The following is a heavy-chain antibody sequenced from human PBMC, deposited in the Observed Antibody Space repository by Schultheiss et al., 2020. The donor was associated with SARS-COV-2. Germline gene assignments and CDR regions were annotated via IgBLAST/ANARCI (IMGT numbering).Heavy chain of an antibody. CDR2: INPNSGGT. CDR3: ARSIAARGRGSGLNWFDP. D-gene: IGHD6-6*01. Sequence: ASVKVSCKASGGTFSSYAISWVRQAPGQGLEWMGWINPNSGGTNYAQKFQGRVTMTRDTSISTAYMELSSLRSEDTAVYYCARSIAARGRGSGLNWFDPWGQGTLVTVSS. J-gene: IGHJ5*02. CDR1: GGTFSSYA. V-gene: IGHV1-2*02.